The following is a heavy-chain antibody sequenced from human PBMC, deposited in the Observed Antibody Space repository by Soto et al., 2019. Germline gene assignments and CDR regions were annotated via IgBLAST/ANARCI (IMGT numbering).Heavy chain of an antibody. J-gene: IGHJ4*02. CDR1: GGTFCSYA. CDR3: ARTTASGNSSSWYFLSQSSLNYLDY. Sequence: SVKVSCKASGGTFCSYAIIWVRQSPGQGIEWMGGIIPIFGTANYAHKFQGRVTITSDKSTSTAYMELSSLRSEDTGVYYCARTTASGNSSSWYFLSQSSLNYLDYWGQGTGVTVS. CDR2: IIPIFGTA. D-gene: IGHD6-13*01. V-gene: IGHV1-69*06.